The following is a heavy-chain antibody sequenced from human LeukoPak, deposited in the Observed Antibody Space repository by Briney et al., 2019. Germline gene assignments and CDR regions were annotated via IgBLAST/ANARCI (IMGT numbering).Heavy chain of an antibody. CDR3: AREGQQPCFDY. D-gene: IGHD6-13*01. CDR2: INPNSGGT. Sequence: GGSVKVSCKASGYTFTGYYMHWVRQAPGQGLEWMGWINPNSGGTNYAQKLQGWVTITMDTSISKAYMELSTLRSGDTAVYYCAREGQQPCFDYWGQGTLVTVSS. J-gene: IGHJ4*02. CDR1: GYTFTGYY. V-gene: IGHV1-2*04.